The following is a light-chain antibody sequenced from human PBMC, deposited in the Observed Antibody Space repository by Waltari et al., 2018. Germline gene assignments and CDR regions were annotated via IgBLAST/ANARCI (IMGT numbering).Light chain of an antibody. J-gene: IGKJ2*01. CDR1: QSISSN. V-gene: IGKV3D-15*01. CDR3: QQYNNWPPEMYT. Sequence: ETMMTQSPDTLSVSPGERAHLSCRPSQSISSNLAWYQQKPGQAPRLLIFGVSTRATGIPARFSGSGSGTEFTLTISSLESEDFGIYYCQQYNNWPPEMYTFGQGTKLEI. CDR2: GVS.